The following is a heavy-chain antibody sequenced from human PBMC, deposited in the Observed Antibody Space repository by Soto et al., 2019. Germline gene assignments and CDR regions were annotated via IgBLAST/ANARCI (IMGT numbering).Heavy chain of an antibody. CDR2: IYYSGST. V-gene: IGHV4-39*01. CDR3: ARRNDFWSGYYHDY. J-gene: IGHJ4*02. CDR1: GGSISSSSYY. D-gene: IGHD3-3*01. Sequence: SETLSLTCTVSGGSISSSSYYWGWIRQPPGKGLEWIGSIYYSGSTYYNPSLKSRVTISVGTSKNQFSLKLSSVTAADTAVYYCARRNDFWSGYYHDYWGQGTLVNVSS.